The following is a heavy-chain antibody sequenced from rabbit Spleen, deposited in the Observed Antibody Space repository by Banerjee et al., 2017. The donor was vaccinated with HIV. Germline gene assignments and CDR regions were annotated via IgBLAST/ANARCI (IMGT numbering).Heavy chain of an antibody. D-gene: IGHD6-1*01. CDR2: IDTGSGDT. CDR3: ARGEHFSVGFSAFAIYLDL. CDR1: GFDFTSTFY. J-gene: IGHJ4*01. Sequence: QSLEESGGDLVKPGASLTLTCKASGFDFTSTFYMCWVRQAPGKGLEWIGCIDTGSGDTAYATWAKGRFTISKTSSTTVTLQMTSLTAADTATYFCARGEHFSVGFSAFAIYLDLWG. V-gene: IGHV1S40*01.